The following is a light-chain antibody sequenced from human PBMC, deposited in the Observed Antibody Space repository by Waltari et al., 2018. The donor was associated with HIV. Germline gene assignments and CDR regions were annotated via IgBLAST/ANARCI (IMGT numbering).Light chain of an antibody. V-gene: IGKV3-11*01. J-gene: IGKJ5*01. Sequence: EIVLTQSPATLSLSPGERATLSCRASQSVSSYLAWYQQKPGQAPRLLIDDASNRATGIPARFSGSGSGTDFTLTSSSLEPEDLAVYYCQQRSNWPLTFGQGTRLEIK. CDR2: DAS. CDR1: QSVSSY. CDR3: QQRSNWPLT.